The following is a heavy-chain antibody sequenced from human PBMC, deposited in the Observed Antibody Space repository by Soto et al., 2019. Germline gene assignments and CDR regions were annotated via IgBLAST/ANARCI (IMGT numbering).Heavy chain of an antibody. Sequence: QVQLVESGGGVVQPGRSLRLSCAASGFTFSSYGMHWVRQAPGKGLEWVAVISYDGSNKYYADSVKGRFTISRDNSKNTLYLHMNSLRAEDPAVYSCAKALLVPGLAYGIDVCGQGTTVTLSS. V-gene: IGHV3-30*18. J-gene: IGHJ6*02. CDR1: GFTFSSYG. D-gene: IGHD2-8*02. CDR3: AKALLVPGLAYGIDV. CDR2: ISYDGSNK.